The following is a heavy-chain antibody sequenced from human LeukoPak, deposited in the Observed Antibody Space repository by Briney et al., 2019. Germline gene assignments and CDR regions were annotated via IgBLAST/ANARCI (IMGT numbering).Heavy chain of an antibody. CDR1: GFTFRTYG. Sequence: QPGGSLRLSCAASGFTFRTYGMHWVPQVPGKGLEWVAYMSFDGNDEDVADSVRGRFTITRDNLKNTLSLHMNSLRPEDTALYYCARTPMVRGGYFDYWGQGTLVSVSS. V-gene: IGHV3-30*04. J-gene: IGHJ4*02. D-gene: IGHD3-10*01. CDR2: MSFDGNDE. CDR3: ARTPMVRGGYFDY.